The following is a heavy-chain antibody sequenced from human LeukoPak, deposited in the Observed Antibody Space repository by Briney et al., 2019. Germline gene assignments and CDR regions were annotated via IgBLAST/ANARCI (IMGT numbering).Heavy chain of an antibody. CDR3: ARDAIDCSGGSCSVLLFDY. J-gene: IGHJ4*02. V-gene: IGHV3-48*03. CDR2: ISSSGSTI. CDR1: GFTLSSYE. Sequence: PGGSLRLSCAASGFTLSSYEMNWVRQAPGKGLEWVSYISSSGSTIYYADSVKGRLTISRDNAKNSLYLQMNSLRAEDTAVYYCARDAIDCSGGSCSVLLFDYWGQGTLVTVSS. D-gene: IGHD2-15*01.